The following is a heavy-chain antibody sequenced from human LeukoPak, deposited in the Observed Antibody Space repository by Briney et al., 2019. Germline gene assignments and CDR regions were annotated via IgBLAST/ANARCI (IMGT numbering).Heavy chain of an antibody. CDR2: IYTSGST. CDR1: GGSISSYY. Sequence: SETLSLTCTVSGGSISSYYWSWIRQPAGKGLEWIGRIYTSGSTNYNPSLKSRVTMSVDTSKNQFSLKLSSLTAADTAVYYCAREVGYYGSGTLALWSQGTLVTVSS. CDR3: AREVGYYGSGTLAL. V-gene: IGHV4-4*07. D-gene: IGHD3-10*01. J-gene: IGHJ4*02.